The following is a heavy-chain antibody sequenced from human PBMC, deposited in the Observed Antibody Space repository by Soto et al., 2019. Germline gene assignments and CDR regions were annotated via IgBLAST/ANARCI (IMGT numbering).Heavy chain of an antibody. J-gene: IGHJ4*02. CDR1: GDSISTGNSISSYF. V-gene: IGHV4-61*01. CDR3: ARRVRGGSEYFDY. CDR2: IYYTGST. Sequence: QVQLQESGPGLVKPSETLSLTRTVSGDSISTGNSISSYFWSWIRQPPGKGLERIGYIYYTGSTNYNPSLRSRVTISLDTSKTQYFLRLTSVTAADTAVYYCARRVRGGSEYFDYWGQGTLVTVSS. D-gene: IGHD6-6*01.